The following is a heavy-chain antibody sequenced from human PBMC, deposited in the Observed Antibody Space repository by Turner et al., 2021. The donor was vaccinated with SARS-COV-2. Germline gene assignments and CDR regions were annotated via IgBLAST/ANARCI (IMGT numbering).Heavy chain of an antibody. V-gene: IGHV3-53*01. D-gene: IGHD3-22*01. Sequence: EVQLVASGGGLIQPGGSLRLSCAASGFTVSRNYMSGVRQAPGKGMEWVSIIDSGGSTYYADSEKGRFTISRENYKNTLYLKMNSQRAEDTAVYYCARGNYDSLSWGQGTLVTVSS. CDR3: ARGNYDSLS. CDR1: GFTVSRNY. CDR2: IDSGGST. J-gene: IGHJ4*02.